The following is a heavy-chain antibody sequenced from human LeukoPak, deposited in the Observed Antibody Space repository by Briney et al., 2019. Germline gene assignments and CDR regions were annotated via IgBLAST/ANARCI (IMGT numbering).Heavy chain of an antibody. CDR2: INHSGST. CDR1: GGSFSGYY. Sequence: TSETLSFTCAVYGGSFSGYYWSWIRQPPGKGLEWIGEINHSGSTNYNPSLKSRVTISVDTSKNQFSLKLSSVTAADTAVYYCARGNDFWSGYYTEWGQGTLVTVSS. D-gene: IGHD3-3*01. J-gene: IGHJ4*02. CDR3: ARGNDFWSGYYTE. V-gene: IGHV4-34*01.